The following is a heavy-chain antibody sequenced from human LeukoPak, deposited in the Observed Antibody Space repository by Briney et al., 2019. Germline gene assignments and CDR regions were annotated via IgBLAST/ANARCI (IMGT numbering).Heavy chain of an antibody. CDR2: ISYSGST. CDR3: ARRWSPMVEIDY. CDR1: GGSISSYY. D-gene: IGHD2-15*01. Sequence: SETLSLPCSVSGGSISSYYWSWIRQPPGKGLEWIGYISYSGSTKYNPSLKSRVTISVDTSKNQFSLKVSSVTAADTAVYYCARRWSPMVEIDYWGQGTLVTVSS. V-gene: IGHV4-59*08. J-gene: IGHJ4*02.